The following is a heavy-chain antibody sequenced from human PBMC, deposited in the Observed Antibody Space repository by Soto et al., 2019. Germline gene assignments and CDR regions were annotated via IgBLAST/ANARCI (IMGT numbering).Heavy chain of an antibody. Sequence: GGSLRLSCAGSGFFFQNYAMHWVRLAPGKGLEWVAYIFYDGSNDNYAESVKGRFTVSRDNSEGMLYLQMNNLRVEETGVYFCARAITMTLARIFCMDFWGPGTTVTVSS. CDR3: ARAITMTLARIFCMDF. CDR2: IFYDGSND. J-gene: IGHJ6*02. V-gene: IGHV3-33*01. D-gene: IGHD3-22*01. CDR1: GFFFQNYA.